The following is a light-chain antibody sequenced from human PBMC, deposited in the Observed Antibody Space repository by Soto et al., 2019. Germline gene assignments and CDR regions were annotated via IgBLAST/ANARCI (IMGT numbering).Light chain of an antibody. Sequence: DIQMTQSPSTLSASVGNRVTISCRASESISRWLAWYQQKPGKAPTLLIYHASSLESGVPSRFSGSGSGTEFTLTISSLQAEDVAVYYCQQYYSTPTFGQGTKVDIK. CDR1: ESISRW. CDR2: HAS. CDR3: QQYYSTPT. V-gene: IGKV1-5*01. J-gene: IGKJ1*01.